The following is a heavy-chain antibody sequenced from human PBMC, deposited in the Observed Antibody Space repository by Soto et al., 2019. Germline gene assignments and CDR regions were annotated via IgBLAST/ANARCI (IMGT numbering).Heavy chain of an antibody. Sequence: QVQLPPWGAGLLKPSETLSLTCAVYGGSFRGYYWSWIRQPPGKGLEWIGEINHSGSTNYNPSLKSRVTITVDTSKNQFSLKLSSVTAADTAVYYCARGRGYCSNFAYYYYYIDVWGQGTTVTVSS. V-gene: IGHV4-34*01. CDR1: GGSFRGYY. CDR3: ARGRGYCSNFAYYYYYIDV. D-gene: IGHD6-13*01. CDR2: INHSGST. J-gene: IGHJ6*02.